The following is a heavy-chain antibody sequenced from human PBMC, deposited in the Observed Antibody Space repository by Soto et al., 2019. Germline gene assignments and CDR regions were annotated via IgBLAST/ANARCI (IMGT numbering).Heavy chain of an antibody. J-gene: IGHJ4*02. CDR3: AGGYYDFWSGYYPFDY. V-gene: IGHV1-18*01. CDR2: ISAYNGNT. D-gene: IGHD3-3*01. Sequence: EASVKVSCKASGYTFTNYGISWVRQAPGQGLEWMGWISAYNGNTNYAQKLQGRVTMTTDTSTSTAYMELRSLRSDDTAVYYCAGGYYDFWSGYYPFDYWGQGTLVTVSS. CDR1: GYTFTNYG.